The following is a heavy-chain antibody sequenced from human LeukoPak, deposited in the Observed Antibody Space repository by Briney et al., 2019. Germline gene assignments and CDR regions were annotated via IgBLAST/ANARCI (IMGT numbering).Heavy chain of an antibody. CDR2: INHSGST. CDR3: ARGSGLVPAAQRAFDI. J-gene: IGHJ3*02. D-gene: IGHD2-2*01. Sequence: SETLSLTCAVYGGSFSGYYWSWIRQPPGKGLEWIGEINHSGSTNYNPSLKSRVTISVDTSKNQFSLKLSSVTAADTAVYYRARGSGLVPAAQRAFDIWGQGTMVTVSS. V-gene: IGHV4-34*01. CDR1: GGSFSGYY.